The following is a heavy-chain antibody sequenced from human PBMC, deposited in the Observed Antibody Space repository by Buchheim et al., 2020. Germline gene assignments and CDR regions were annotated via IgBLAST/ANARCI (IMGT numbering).Heavy chain of an antibody. D-gene: IGHD3-10*01. J-gene: IGHJ4*02. Sequence: QVQLQESGPGLVKPSGTLSLTCAVSGGSIGNTHWWSWFRQSPGKGLEWIGEVYQSGSANYNPSLRSRVTLSVDKSKNQLPLTLSSVTAADTAIYYCARAMVRGAFDYWGQGTL. CDR2: VYQSGSA. CDR1: GGSIGNTHW. V-gene: IGHV4-4*02. CDR3: ARAMVRGAFDY.